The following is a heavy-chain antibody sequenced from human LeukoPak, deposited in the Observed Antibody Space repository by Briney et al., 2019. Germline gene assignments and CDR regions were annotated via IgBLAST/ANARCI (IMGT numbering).Heavy chain of an antibody. CDR1: GGSISSSSYY. D-gene: IGHD3-10*01. CDR2: IYHSGST. V-gene: IGHV4-39*07. CDR3: ARDFLGARSSGIGY. J-gene: IGHJ4*02. Sequence: PSETLSLTCTVSGGSISSSSYYWGWIRQPPGKGLEWIGSIYHSGSTYYNPSLKSRVTISVDTSKNQFSLKLSSVTAADTAVYYCARDFLGARSSGIGYWGQGTLVTVSS.